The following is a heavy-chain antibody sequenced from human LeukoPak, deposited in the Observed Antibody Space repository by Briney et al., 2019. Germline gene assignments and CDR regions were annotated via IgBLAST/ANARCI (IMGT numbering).Heavy chain of an antibody. CDR2: ISSSSYI. J-gene: IGHJ4*02. Sequence: GGSLRLSCAASGFTFSSYSMNWVRQAPGKGLEWVSSISSSSYIYYADSVKGRFTISRDNAKNSLYLQMNSLRAEDTAVYYCARDVLMVYASDYWGQGTLVTVSS. CDR3: ARDVLMVYASDY. CDR1: GFTFSSYS. V-gene: IGHV3-21*01. D-gene: IGHD2-8*01.